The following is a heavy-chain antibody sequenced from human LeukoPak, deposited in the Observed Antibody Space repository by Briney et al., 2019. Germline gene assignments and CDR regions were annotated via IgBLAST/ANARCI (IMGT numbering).Heavy chain of an antibody. Sequence: GGSLRLSCAASGFTFSSYSMNWVRQAPGKGLEWVSSISSSSSYIYYADSVKGRFTISRDNAKNSLYLQMNSLRAGDTAVYYCASQDRLIAVVVGATVSSDCGMDVWGQGTTVTVSS. CDR1: GFTFSSYS. D-gene: IGHD2-15*01. CDR3: ASQDRLIAVVVGATVSSDCGMDV. V-gene: IGHV3-21*01. CDR2: ISSSSSYI. J-gene: IGHJ6*02.